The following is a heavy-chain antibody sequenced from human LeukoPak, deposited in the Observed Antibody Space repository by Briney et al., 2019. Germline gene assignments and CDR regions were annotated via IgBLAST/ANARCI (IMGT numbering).Heavy chain of an antibody. V-gene: IGHV4-31*03. Sequence: SETLSLTCTVSGGSISSGRYYWRWIRQHPGRGLEWIGYIYFTGNCYYNPSLKSRVIISLDTSKNQFSLRVNSVTAADTAVYYCARTGYIYGSAAFDIWGQGTMVTVSP. CDR2: IYFTGNC. CDR1: GGSISSGRYY. D-gene: IGHD5-18*01. J-gene: IGHJ3*02. CDR3: ARTGYIYGSAAFDI.